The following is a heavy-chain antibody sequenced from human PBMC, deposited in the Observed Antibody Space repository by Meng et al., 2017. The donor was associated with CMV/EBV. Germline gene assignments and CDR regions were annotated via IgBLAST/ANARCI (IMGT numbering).Heavy chain of an antibody. V-gene: IGHV3-30*02. D-gene: IGHD4-11*01. CDR1: GFTFSSYG. J-gene: IGHJ4*02. Sequence: GESLKISCAASGFTFSSYGMHWVRQAPGKGLEWVAFIRYDGSNKYYADSVKGRFTISRDNSKNTLYLQMNSLRAEDTAVYYCARFQGWGTKNSYSNYTTSDYWGQGTLVTVSS. CDR3: ARFQGWGTKNSYSNYTTSDY. CDR2: IRYDGSNK.